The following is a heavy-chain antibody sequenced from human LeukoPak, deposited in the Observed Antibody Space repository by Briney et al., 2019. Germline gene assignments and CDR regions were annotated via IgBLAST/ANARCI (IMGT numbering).Heavy chain of an antibody. V-gene: IGHV4-59*01. CDR2: IYYSGST. CDR1: GGSISSYC. CDR3: ARGAEDYHYAMDV. J-gene: IGHJ6*02. Sequence: SETLSLTYTVSGGSISSYCWSWIRQPPGKGLEWIGYIYYSGSTNYNPSLKSRVTISVDTSKNQFSLKLSSVTAADTAVYYCARGAEDYHYAMDVWGQGTTVTVSS. D-gene: IGHD6-25*01.